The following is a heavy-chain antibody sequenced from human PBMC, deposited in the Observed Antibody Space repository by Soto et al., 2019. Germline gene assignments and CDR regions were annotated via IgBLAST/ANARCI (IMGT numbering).Heavy chain of an antibody. D-gene: IGHD2-21*01. J-gene: IGHJ4*02. CDR2: IYYSGST. Sequence: PSETLSLTCTVSGGSISSGGYYWSWIRQHPGKGLEWIGYIYYSGSTNYNPYLKSRVTISVDTSKNQFSLKLSSVTVADTAVYYCARVWGYYFDYWGQGTLVTVSS. CDR1: GGSISSGGYY. V-gene: IGHV4-61*08. CDR3: ARVWGYYFDY.